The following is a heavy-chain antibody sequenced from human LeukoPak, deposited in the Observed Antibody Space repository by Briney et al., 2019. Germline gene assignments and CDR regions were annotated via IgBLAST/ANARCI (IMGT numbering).Heavy chain of an antibody. CDR3: ARDGYSNYGVY. CDR2: IYSGGST. Sequence: GGSLRLSCAASGFTVSSNYMSWVRQAPGKGLEWVSVIYSGGSTYYADSVKGRFTISRDNAKNSLYLQMNSLRAEDTAVYYCARDGYSNYGVYWGQGTLVTVSS. J-gene: IGHJ4*02. CDR1: GFTVSSNY. D-gene: IGHD4-11*01. V-gene: IGHV3-53*01.